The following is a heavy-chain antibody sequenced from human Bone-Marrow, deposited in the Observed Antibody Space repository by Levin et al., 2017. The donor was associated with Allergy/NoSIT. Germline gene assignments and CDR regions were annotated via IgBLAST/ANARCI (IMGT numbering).Heavy chain of an antibody. J-gene: IGHJ4*02. Sequence: GESLKISCATSEFTVRTNYMSWVRQASGKGLEWVSVIYGGNSTYYADSVKGRFTVSRDTSHNTAYLQMRSLRAEDTGVYYCATARVPTPGYFDYWGQGVLVTVSP. D-gene: IGHD3-10*01. CDR3: ATARVPTPGYFDY. V-gene: IGHV3-53*01. CDR2: IYGGNST. CDR1: EFTVRTNY.